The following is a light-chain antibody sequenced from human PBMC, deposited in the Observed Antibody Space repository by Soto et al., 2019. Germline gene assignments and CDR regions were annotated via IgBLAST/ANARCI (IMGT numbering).Light chain of an antibody. CDR1: QSISGY. V-gene: IGKV1-39*01. CDR2: AAS. CDR3: QQGYSNPIT. Sequence: DIQLTQSPSSLSASRVDIFTIMRRASQSISGYLNWYQQKPGKAPKPLIYAASSLQSGVPSRFSGSESGTDFTLTITSLQPEDFATYYCQQGYSNPITFGQGTRLEIK. J-gene: IGKJ5*01.